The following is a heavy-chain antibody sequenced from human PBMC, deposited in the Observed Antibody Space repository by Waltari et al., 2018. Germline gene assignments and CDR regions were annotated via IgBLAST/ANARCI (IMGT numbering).Heavy chain of an antibody. CDR1: GYTFTGYY. CDR2: INPSSGGT. V-gene: IGHV1-2*06. J-gene: IGHJ4*02. CDR3: AREQYRRGFDY. Sequence: QVQLVQSGAEVKKPGASVKVSCKASGYTFTGYYMHWVRQAPGQGLEWMGRINPSSGGTNYAQKFQGRVTMTRDTSISTAYMELSRLRSDDTAVYYCAREQYRRGFDYWGQGTLVTVSS. D-gene: IGHD2-2*01.